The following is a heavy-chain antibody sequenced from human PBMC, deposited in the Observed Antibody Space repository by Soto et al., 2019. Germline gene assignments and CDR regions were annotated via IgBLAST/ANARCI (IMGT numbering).Heavy chain of an antibody. J-gene: IGHJ4*02. CDR1: GYTFTNSG. D-gene: IGHD4-17*01. CDR2: IRVNIGDT. CDR3: ARRYGGTLDY. Sequence: ASVKVSCKASGYTFTNSGFSWVRQAPGQGLEWVGWIRVNIGDTHYAQKLQGRVTMTTDTSTSTAFMELRSLRSGDTAVYYCARRYGGTLDYWGQGTLVTVSS. V-gene: IGHV1-18*01.